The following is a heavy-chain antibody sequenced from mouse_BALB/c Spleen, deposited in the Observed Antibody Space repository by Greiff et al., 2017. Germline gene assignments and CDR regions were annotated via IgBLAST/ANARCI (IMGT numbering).Heavy chain of an antibody. CDR1: GYTFTDYA. Sequence: QVQLKESGAELVRPGVSVKISCKGSGYTFTDYAMHWVKQSHAKSLEWIGVISTYYGDASYNQKFKGKATMTVDKSSSTAYMELARLTSEDSAIYYCASPINLPGFAYWGQGTLVTVSA. CDR2: ISTYYGDA. J-gene: IGHJ3*01. D-gene: IGHD1-2*01. V-gene: IGHV1S137*01. CDR3: ASPINLPGFAY.